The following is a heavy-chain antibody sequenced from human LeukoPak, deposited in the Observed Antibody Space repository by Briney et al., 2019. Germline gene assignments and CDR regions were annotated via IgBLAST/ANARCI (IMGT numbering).Heavy chain of an antibody. CDR1: GGSISSYY. D-gene: IGHD3-22*01. CDR2: IYYSGST. V-gene: IGHV4-59*01. CDR3: ARGASGHYNGVDY. J-gene: IGHJ4*02. Sequence: SETLSLTCTVSGGSISSYYWSWIRQPPGKGLEWIGYIYYSGSTNYNPSLKSRVTISVDTSKNQFSLKLSSVTAADTAVYYCARGASGHYNGVDYWGQGTLVTVSS.